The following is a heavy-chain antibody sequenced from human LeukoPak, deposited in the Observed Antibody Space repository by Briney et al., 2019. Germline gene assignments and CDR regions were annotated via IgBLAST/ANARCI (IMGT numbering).Heavy chain of an antibody. CDR3: AKWGDYDVLTGYYASDY. J-gene: IGHJ4*02. CDR2: ITGSGGNT. V-gene: IGHV3-23*01. D-gene: IGHD3-9*01. CDR1: GFTFSNYA. Sequence: PGGSLRLSCAASGFTFSNYAMSWVRQAPGKGLEWVSAITGSGGNTYYADSVKGRFTTSRDNSKNTVFLQMNSLRAEDTAVYYCAKWGDYDVLTGYYASDYWGQGTLVTVSS.